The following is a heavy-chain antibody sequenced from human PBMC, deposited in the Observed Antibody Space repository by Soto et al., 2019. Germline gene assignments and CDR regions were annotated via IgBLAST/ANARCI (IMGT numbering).Heavy chain of an antibody. CDR3: AAVRSTYYYDSSGYYYAGFDY. V-gene: IGHV1-69*01. D-gene: IGHD3-22*01. Sequence: QVPLVQSGAEVKKPGSSVKVSCKASGGTFSSYAISWVRQAPGQGLEWMGGIIPIFGTANYAQKFQGRVTITADESTSTAYMELSSLRSEDTAVYYCAAVRSTYYYDSSGYYYAGFDYWGQGTLVTVSS. CDR2: IIPIFGTA. J-gene: IGHJ4*02. CDR1: GGTFSSYA.